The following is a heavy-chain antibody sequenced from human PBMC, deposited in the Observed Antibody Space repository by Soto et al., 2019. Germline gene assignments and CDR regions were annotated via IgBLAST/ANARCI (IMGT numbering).Heavy chain of an antibody. CDR1: GFTFSSYA. V-gene: IGHV3-23*01. CDR2: ISSSGGST. CDR3: EKTAYGDYVDY. J-gene: IGHJ4*02. D-gene: IGHD4-17*01. Sequence: GGSLRLSCAASGFTFSSYAMNWVRQAPRKGLEWLSTISSSGGSTYYADSVKGRFTISRDNSKDTLYLQMNSLRVEDTAVYYCEKTAYGDYVDYWGQGALVTVSS.